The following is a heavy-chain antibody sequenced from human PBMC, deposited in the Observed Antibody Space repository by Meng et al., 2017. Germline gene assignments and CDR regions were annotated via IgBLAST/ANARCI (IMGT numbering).Heavy chain of an antibody. J-gene: IGHJ4*02. Sequence: GEAGGELVQLGGSRRSSCGDSGSTSSSYGMHWVRQAPGKGLVWGSRINRDGSSTSYADSVKGRFTISRDNAKNTLNLQMNSRRAEETAVYYCARDHGPIDYWGQGTLVTVSS. CDR2: INRDGSST. V-gene: IGHV3-74*01. CDR3: ARDHGPIDY. CDR1: GSTSSSYG.